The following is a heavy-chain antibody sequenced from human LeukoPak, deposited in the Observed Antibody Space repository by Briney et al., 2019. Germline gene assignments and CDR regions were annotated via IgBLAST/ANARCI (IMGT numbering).Heavy chain of an antibody. CDR2: ILHSGST. CDR3: ARDREPRRFDY. Sequence: SGPLSHTFRVSGYSISSGYSWGWVRQPPGKGLEWIGCILHSGSTYYNPPLKSRVTISVDTSKTQFSLKLSSVTAADTVVYYCARDREPRRFDYWGQGTLVTVSS. CDR1: GYSISSGYS. D-gene: IGHD1-14*01. V-gene: IGHV4-38-2*02. J-gene: IGHJ4*02.